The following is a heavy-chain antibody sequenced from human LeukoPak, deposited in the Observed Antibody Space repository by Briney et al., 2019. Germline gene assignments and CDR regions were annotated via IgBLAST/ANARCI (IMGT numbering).Heavy chain of an antibody. CDR1: GYTFTSYG. V-gene: IGHV1-18*01. CDR2: ISAYNGNT. J-gene: IGHJ4*02. Sequence: GASVKVSCKASGYTFTSYGISWVRQAPGQGLEWMGWISAYNGNTNYAQKVQGRVTMTTDTSTSTAYMDLRSMRSDDTAVYSCAIEAPQTAACLDCWGQGTLVTVSS. CDR3: AIEAPQTAACLDC. D-gene: IGHD5-18*01.